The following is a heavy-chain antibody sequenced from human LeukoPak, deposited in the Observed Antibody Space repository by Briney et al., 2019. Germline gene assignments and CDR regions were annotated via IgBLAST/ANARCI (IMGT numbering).Heavy chain of an antibody. CDR2: INPNSGGT. Sequence: SVKVSCKASGYTFTGYYMHWVRQAPGQGLEWMGRINPNSGGTNYARTFQGRVTMTRDTSISTAYMELSRLRSDETAVYYCAREAGYCGGDCYRIWGQGTMVTVSS. V-gene: IGHV1-2*06. CDR3: AREAGYCGGDCYRI. D-gene: IGHD2-21*02. J-gene: IGHJ3*02. CDR1: GYTFTGYY.